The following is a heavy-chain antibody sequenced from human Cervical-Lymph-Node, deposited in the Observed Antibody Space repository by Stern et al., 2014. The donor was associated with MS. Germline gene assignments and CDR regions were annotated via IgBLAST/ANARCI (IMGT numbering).Heavy chain of an antibody. Sequence: EVQLLESGPEVKRPGESLKISCQASGYTFTSYWIGWVRQMPGKGLEWIAIIFPGGSDIRYSPSFQGQVTISADKSSRTAYLQWNNLKASDTAIYYCARQRYFDYWGQGTLVTVSS. CDR3: ARQRYFDY. J-gene: IGHJ4*02. CDR2: IFPGGSDI. V-gene: IGHV5-51*01. CDR1: GYTFTSYW.